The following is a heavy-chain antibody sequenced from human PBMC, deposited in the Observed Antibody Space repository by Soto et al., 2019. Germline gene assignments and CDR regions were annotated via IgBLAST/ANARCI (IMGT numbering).Heavy chain of an antibody. D-gene: IGHD4-17*01. CDR3: AKDLYGDYVVFDI. Sequence: EVQLLESGGGLVQPGGSLRLSCAASGFTFSSYAMSWVRQAPGKGLEWVSAISGSGGSTYYADSVKGRFTISRDNSQNTLYLQMYRLRAEDTAVYYCAKDLYGDYVVFDIWGQGKMVNVSS. CDR2: ISGSGGST. J-gene: IGHJ3*02. CDR1: GFTFSSYA. V-gene: IGHV3-23*01.